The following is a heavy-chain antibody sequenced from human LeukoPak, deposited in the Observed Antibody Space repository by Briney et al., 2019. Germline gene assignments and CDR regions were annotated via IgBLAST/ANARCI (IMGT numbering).Heavy chain of an antibody. CDR3: TKGAGLVVRTPYGMDF. D-gene: IGHD2-15*01. CDR2: ISSGGGDT. J-gene: IGHJ6*02. V-gene: IGHV3-23*01. CDR1: GFTFSTYA. Sequence: AGGSLRLSCAASGFTFSTYAMSWVRQAPGKGLEWVSSISSGGGDTYYADSVKGRFTVSRDNSKNTLSLQMNSLRGEDTAVYYCTKGAGLVVRTPYGMDFWGPGTTVTVSS.